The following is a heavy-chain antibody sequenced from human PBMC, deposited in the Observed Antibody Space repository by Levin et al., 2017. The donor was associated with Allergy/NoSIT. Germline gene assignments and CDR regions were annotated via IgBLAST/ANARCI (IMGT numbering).Heavy chain of an antibody. Sequence: AGGSLRLSCAASGFTVGNNYVAWVRQAPGKGLDWISVIYSGGGTYYTDSVKGRFTISRDKSKNTVYLQMNSLRVEDTAVCYCSSAPGFSDYWGQGTLVTVSS. J-gene: IGHJ4*02. CDR3: SSAPGFSDY. CDR1: GFTVGNNY. V-gene: IGHV3-66*01. CDR2: IYSGGGT.